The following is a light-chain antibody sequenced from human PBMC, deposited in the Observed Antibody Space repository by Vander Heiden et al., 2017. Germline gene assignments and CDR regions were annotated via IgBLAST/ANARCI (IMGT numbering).Light chain of an antibody. J-gene: IGLJ2*01. CDR3: EGWGGSTVV. Sequence: YELTHPPSLCVSPGSTASLTSPGDKLGFTCACRSPQKPGHFPMLVISHASKRPSGIPERFSGANTGTTATMSSRGSQAMDESAEYCEGWGGSTVVFGGGTKLTVL. CDR2: HAS. CDR1: KLGFTC. V-gene: IGLV3-1*01.